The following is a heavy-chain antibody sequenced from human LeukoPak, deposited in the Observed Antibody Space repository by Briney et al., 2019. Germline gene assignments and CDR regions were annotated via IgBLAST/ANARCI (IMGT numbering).Heavy chain of an antibody. V-gene: IGHV3-23*01. J-gene: IGHJ4*02. CDR3: AKDHPSCGGRDCLLFDN. D-gene: IGHD2-21*01. CDR1: GFTFSTFA. CDR2: ITRSGAAK. Sequence: QPGGSLRLSCAASGFTFSTFAMSWGRQAPGKGREWVSTITRSGAAKYYADSVKGRFTISRDNSKNTLYLQMDSLSAEHTALYYCAKDHPSCGGRDCLLFDNWGQGTLVTVSS.